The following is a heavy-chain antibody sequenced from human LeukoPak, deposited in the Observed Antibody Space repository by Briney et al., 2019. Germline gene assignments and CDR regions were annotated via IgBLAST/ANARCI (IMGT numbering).Heavy chain of an antibody. CDR1: GGSISSYY. CDR2: IYYSGST. J-gene: IGHJ4*02. Sequence: SETLSPTCTVSGGSISSYYWSWIRQPPGKGLEWIGYIYYSGSTNYNPSLKSRVTISVDTSKNQFSLKLSSVTAADTAVYYCARSTVYYDSSGPAWYFDYWGQGTLVTVSS. V-gene: IGHV4-59*08. D-gene: IGHD3-22*01. CDR3: ARSTVYYDSSGPAWYFDY.